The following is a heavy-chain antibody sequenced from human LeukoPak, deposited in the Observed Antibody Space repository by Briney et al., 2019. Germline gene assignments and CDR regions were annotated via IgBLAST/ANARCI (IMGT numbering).Heavy chain of an antibody. D-gene: IGHD1-26*01. V-gene: IGHV3-66*01. Sequence: TGGSLRLSCAASGFTVSSKYMNWVRQAPGKGLEWVSVIYSGGSTYYADSVKGRFTISRDTSKNTLFLQMNSLSADDTAVYYCARGSGTTPLDYWGQGTLVTVSS. CDR2: IYSGGST. CDR3: ARGSGTTPLDY. CDR1: GFTVSSKY. J-gene: IGHJ4*02.